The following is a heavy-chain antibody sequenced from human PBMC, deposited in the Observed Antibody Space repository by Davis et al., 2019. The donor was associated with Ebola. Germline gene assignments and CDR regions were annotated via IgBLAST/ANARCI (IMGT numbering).Heavy chain of an antibody. CDR1: GGTFSSYA. V-gene: IGHV1-69*04. D-gene: IGHD5-18*01. CDR2: IIPILGIA. J-gene: IGHJ4*02. CDR3: ATVSGYSYGQPIDGY. Sequence: SVKVSCKASGGTFSSYAISWVRQAPGQGLEWMGRIIPILGIANYAQKFQGRVTITADESTSTAYMELSSLRSEDTAVYYCATVSGYSYGQPIDGYWGQGTLVTVSS.